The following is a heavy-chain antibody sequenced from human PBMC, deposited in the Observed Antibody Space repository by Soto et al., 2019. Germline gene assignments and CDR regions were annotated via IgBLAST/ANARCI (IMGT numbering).Heavy chain of an antibody. V-gene: IGHV1-69*01. D-gene: IGHD2-2*01. J-gene: IGHJ6*02. Sequence: QVQLVQSGAEVKKPGSSVKVSCKASGGTFSSYAISWVRQAPRQGLEWMGGIIPIFGTANYAQKFQGRVTITADESTSTAYMELSSLRSEDTAVYYCARDRGPLGYCSSTSCYRYYYYGMDVWGQGTTVTVSS. CDR3: ARDRGPLGYCSSTSCYRYYYYGMDV. CDR1: GGTFSSYA. CDR2: IIPIFGTA.